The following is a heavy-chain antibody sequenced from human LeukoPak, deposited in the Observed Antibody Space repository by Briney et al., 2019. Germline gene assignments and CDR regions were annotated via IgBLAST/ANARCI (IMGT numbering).Heavy chain of an antibody. D-gene: IGHD6-13*01. V-gene: IGHV3-53*01. CDR1: GFTVSSNY. CDR2: IYSGGST. Sequence: QTGGSLRLSCAASGFTVSSNYMSWVRQAPGKGLEWVSIIYSGGSTYFADSVKGRFTISRDNSKNTLYLQMNSLRAEDTALYYCARVPVASWIQLDSWGQGTLVTVSS. CDR3: ARVPVASWIQLDS. J-gene: IGHJ4*02.